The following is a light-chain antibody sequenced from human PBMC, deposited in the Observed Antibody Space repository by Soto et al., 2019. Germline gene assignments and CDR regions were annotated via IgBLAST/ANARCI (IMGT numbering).Light chain of an antibody. Sequence: QSALTQPRSVSGSPGQSVTISCTGTSSDVSGYNYVSWYQQHPGKAPKLMIYDVSKRPSGVPDRFSGSKSGNTASVAISGLQAEDEADYYCCSYAGNYTLLFGGGTKLTVL. CDR3: CSYAGNYTLL. J-gene: IGLJ2*01. CDR1: SSDVSGYNY. CDR2: DVS. V-gene: IGLV2-11*01.